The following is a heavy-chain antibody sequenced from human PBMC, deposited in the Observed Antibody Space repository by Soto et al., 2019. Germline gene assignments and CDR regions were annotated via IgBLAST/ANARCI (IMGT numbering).Heavy chain of an antibody. Sequence: VGSLRLSCAASGFIFSSYTMHWVRQAPGKGLEWVGVITYDGSNQYYADSVKGRFTISRDNSRNMLFLQMNSLRPDDTAVYYCARAPSGSYPEFDYWGQGSLVTVSS. CDR1: GFIFSSYT. V-gene: IGHV3-30-3*01. CDR2: ITYDGSNQ. D-gene: IGHD1-26*01. J-gene: IGHJ4*02. CDR3: ARAPSGSYPEFDY.